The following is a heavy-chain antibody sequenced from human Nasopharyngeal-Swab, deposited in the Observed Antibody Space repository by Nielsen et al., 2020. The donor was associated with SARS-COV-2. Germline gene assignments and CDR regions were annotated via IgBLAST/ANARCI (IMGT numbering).Heavy chain of an antibody. J-gene: IGHJ3*02. Sequence: SVKVSCKVSGYTLTELSMHWVRQAPGQGLEWMGRIIPILGIANYAQKFQGRVTITADKSTSTAYMELSNLRSEDTAVYYCARDGTTVTRFRAFDIWGQGTMVTVSS. CDR2: IIPILGIA. D-gene: IGHD4-17*01. V-gene: IGHV1-69*04. CDR1: GYTLTELS. CDR3: ARDGTTVTRFRAFDI.